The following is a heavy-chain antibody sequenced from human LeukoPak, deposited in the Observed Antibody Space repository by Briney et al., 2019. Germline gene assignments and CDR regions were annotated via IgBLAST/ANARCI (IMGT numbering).Heavy chain of an antibody. J-gene: IGHJ4*02. CDR3: AKDNGMYSSSLDY. D-gene: IGHD6-6*01. V-gene: IGHV3-9*03. CDR1: GFTFDDYA. CDR2: ISWDSGSI. Sequence: GGSLRLSCAASGFTFDDYAMHWVRQAPGKGLECVSGISWDSGSIGYADSVKGRFTISRDNAKNSLYLQMNSLRAEDMALYYCAKDNGMYSSSLDYWGQGTLVTVSS.